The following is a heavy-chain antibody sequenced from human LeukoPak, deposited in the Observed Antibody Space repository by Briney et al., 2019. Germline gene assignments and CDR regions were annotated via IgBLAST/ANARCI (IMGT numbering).Heavy chain of an antibody. Sequence: GGSLRLSCAASGFTFSSYAMSWVREAPGKGLEWVSVISASGGGTYYADSLKGRFTISRDNSKNTLYLQMNSLRAEDTAVYYCVKEVGAPGSYDYWGQGSLVTVSS. CDR3: VKEVGAPGSYDY. CDR1: GFTFSSYA. J-gene: IGHJ4*02. V-gene: IGHV3-23*01. D-gene: IGHD1-26*01. CDR2: ISASGGGT.